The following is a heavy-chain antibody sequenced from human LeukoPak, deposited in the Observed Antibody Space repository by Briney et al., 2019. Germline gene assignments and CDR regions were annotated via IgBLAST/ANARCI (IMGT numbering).Heavy chain of an antibody. J-gene: IGHJ4*02. D-gene: IGHD3-22*01. CDR2: IIPIFGTA. Sequence: SVKVSCKASEGTFSSYAISWVRQAPGQGLEWMGGIIPIFGTANYAQKFQGRVTITADESTSTAYMELSSLRSEDTAVYYCARDAPTYDSSGADFDYWGQGTLVTVSS. V-gene: IGHV1-69*13. CDR3: ARDAPTYDSSGADFDY. CDR1: EGTFSSYA.